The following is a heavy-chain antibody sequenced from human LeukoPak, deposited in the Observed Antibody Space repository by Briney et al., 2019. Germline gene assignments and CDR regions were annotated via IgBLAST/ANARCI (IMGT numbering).Heavy chain of an antibody. J-gene: IGHJ4*02. CDR3: ARDGSSGYYYVDY. V-gene: IGHV3-48*03. CDR1: GFTVSRSY. Sequence: GGSLRLSCAASGFTVSRSYISWVRQAPGKGLEWVSYISSSGTTIYYADSVKGRFTISRDNAKNSLYLQMNSLRAEDTAVYYCARDGSSGYYYVDYWGQGTLVTVSS. CDR2: ISSSGTTI. D-gene: IGHD3-22*01.